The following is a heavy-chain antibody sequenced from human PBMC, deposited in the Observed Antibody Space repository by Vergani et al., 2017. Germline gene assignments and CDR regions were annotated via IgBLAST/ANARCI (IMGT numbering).Heavy chain of an antibody. Sequence: QVQLVESGGGVVQPGRSLRLSCASSGFTFSSYAMHWVRQAPGKGLEWVAVISYDGSNNYYADSVMGRFTISRDNSKNTLYLQMNSLRAEDTAVYYCAKGELRSGGYYYYYCMDVWGQGTTVTVSS. CDR2: ISYDGSNN. J-gene: IGHJ6*02. CDR3: AKGELRSGGYYYYYCMDV. D-gene: IGHD1-7*01. V-gene: IGHV3-30-3*01. CDR1: GFTFSSYA.